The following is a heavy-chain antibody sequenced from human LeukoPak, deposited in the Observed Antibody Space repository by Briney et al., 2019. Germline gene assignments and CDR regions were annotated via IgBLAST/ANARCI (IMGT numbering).Heavy chain of an antibody. CDR2: ISGSGGST. CDR3: AKHSHDGSAPYYEVQLDY. V-gene: IGHV3-23*01. CDR1: GFTFSNYA. Sequence: GGSLRLSCAASGFTFSNYAMSWVRQAPGKGLEWVSAISGSGGSTYYADSVKGRFTISRDNSKNTLYLQMNSLRAEDTAVYYCAKHSHDGSAPYYEVQLDYWGQGTLVTVSS. D-gene: IGHD3-22*01. J-gene: IGHJ4*02.